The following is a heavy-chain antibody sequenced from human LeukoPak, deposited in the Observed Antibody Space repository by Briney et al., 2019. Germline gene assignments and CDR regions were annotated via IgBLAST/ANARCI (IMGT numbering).Heavy chain of an antibody. CDR2: INWNGGST. V-gene: IGHV3-20*04. CDR1: GFTFDDYG. CDR3: ARDTPEYPGYYYYYMDV. J-gene: IGHJ6*03. Sequence: GGSLRLSCAASGFTFDDYGMSWVRQAPGKGLKWVSGINWNGGSTGYADSVKGRFTISRDNAKNSLYLQMNSLRAEDTALYYCARDTPEYPGYYYYYMDVWGKGTTVTVSS. D-gene: IGHD2/OR15-2a*01.